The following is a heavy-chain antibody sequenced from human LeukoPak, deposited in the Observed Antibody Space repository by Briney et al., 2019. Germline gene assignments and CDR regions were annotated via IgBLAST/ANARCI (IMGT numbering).Heavy chain of an antibody. J-gene: IGHJ4*02. D-gene: IGHD5-18*01. V-gene: IGHV3-53*01. CDR1: GFTFDDYT. CDR2: IYSGGST. Sequence: PGGSLRLSCAASGFTFDDYTMHWVRQVPGKGLEWVSVIYSGGSTYYADSVKGRFTISRDNSKNTLYLQMNSLRAEDTAVYYCARENTAISLYYFDYWGQGTLVTVSS. CDR3: ARENTAISLYYFDY.